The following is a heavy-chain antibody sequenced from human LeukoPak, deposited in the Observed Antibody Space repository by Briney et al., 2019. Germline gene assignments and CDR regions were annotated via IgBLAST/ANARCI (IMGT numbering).Heavy chain of an antibody. CDR2: IKQDASEI. Sequence: GGSLRLSCEASGFILSNYWMTWVRQAPGKGLEWVTNIKQDASEIYYVDSVNGRFTVSRDNVKNSLYLQMNSLRGEDTAVYYCARRPPSNWGLDYWGQGTLVTVSS. J-gene: IGHJ4*02. CDR3: ARRPPSNWGLDY. D-gene: IGHD7-27*01. V-gene: IGHV3-7*03. CDR1: GFILSNYW.